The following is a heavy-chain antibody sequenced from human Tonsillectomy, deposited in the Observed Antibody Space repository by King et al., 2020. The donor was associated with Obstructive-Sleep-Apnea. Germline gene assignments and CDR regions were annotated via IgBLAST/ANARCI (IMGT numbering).Heavy chain of an antibody. V-gene: IGHV2-5*02. CDR3: AYLYGGNSAFDY. CDR1: GFSLSTSGVG. J-gene: IGHJ4*02. Sequence: LTLKESGPTLVKPTQTLTVTCTFSGFSLSTSGVGVGWIRQPPGKALEWLALIYWDDDKRYSPSLESRLAITKDASKNHVVLIMTNIDPMDTATYYCAYLYGGNSAFDYWGQGTLVTVSS. D-gene: IGHD4-23*01. CDR2: IYWDDDK.